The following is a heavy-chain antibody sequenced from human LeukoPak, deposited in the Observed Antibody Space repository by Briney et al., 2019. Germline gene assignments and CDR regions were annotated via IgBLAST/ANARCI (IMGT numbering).Heavy chain of an antibody. Sequence: SETLSLTCTVSGASVNTGSYYWSWIRQPPGKGLEWIGYIYYSGSTNYNPSLKSRVTISVDTSKNQFSLKLSSVTAADTAVYYCAREKEVLDPWGQGTLVTVSS. CDR2: IYYSGST. J-gene: IGHJ5*02. D-gene: IGHD3-10*01. CDR3: AREKEVLDP. CDR1: GASVNTGSYY. V-gene: IGHV4-61*01.